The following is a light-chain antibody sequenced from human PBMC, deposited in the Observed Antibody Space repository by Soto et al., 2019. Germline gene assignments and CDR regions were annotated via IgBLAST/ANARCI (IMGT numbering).Light chain of an antibody. V-gene: IGKV3-20*01. Sequence: EIVLTQSPGTLSLSPGERATLSCRASQSVSSSYLAWYQQKPGQAPRLLIYGASSRATGIPDRFSGSGSGTDFTLTISRLEPEDFAVYYYQQDGSSSGATFGQGTKVEIK. CDR1: QSVSSSY. CDR2: GAS. CDR3: QQDGSSSGAT. J-gene: IGKJ1*01.